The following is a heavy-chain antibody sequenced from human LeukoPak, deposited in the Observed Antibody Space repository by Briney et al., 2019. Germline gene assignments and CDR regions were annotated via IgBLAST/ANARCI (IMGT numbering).Heavy chain of an antibody. CDR1: GKTLSDLS. J-gene: IGHJ4*02. CDR2: SDPEDGER. CDR3: VTGFTTMAVDYFDY. V-gene: IGHV1-24*01. Sequence: ASVKVSCKVSGKTLSDLSIHWLRQPPGKGLEWLGGSDPEDGERIYAQMFQGRVTMTEDTSIDTAYMELSSLRSEDTAVYYCVTGFTTMAVDYFDYWGQGTLVTVTP. D-gene: IGHD5-18*01.